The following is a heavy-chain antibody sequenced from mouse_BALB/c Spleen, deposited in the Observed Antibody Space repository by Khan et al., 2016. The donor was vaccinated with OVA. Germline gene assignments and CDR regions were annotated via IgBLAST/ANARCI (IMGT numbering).Heavy chain of an antibody. J-gene: IGHJ2*01. D-gene: IGHD1-1*01. V-gene: IGHV5-6-5*01. CDR3: ASPLYYYGSSYVDY. Sequence: EVELVESGGGLVKPGGSLKLSCAASGFTLSSYAMSWVRQTPEKRLEWVASISSGGSTYYPASVKGRFTISRDNARNILYLQMSSLRSEDTAMYYCASPLYYYGSSYVDYWGQGTTLTVSS. CDR1: GFTLSSYA. CDR2: ISSGGST.